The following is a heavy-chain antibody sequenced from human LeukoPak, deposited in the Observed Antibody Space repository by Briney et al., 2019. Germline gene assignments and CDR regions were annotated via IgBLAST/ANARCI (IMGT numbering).Heavy chain of an antibody. Sequence: AGGSLRLSCAASGFTFSSYAMSGVRQAPGKGLEWVSAISCRGGSTYYADYVKGRFTISRDNSKNTVYLQMNSLRAEDTAVYYCAKGNFWTPYYYDSSGYYYDAFDYWGQGTLVTVSS. V-gene: IGHV3-23*01. J-gene: IGHJ4*02. CDR2: ISCRGGST. CDR1: GFTFSSYA. D-gene: IGHD3-22*01. CDR3: AKGNFWTPYYYDSSGYYYDAFDY.